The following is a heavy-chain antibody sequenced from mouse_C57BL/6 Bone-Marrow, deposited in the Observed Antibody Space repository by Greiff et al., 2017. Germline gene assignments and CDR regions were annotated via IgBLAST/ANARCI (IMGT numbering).Heavy chain of an antibody. CDR3: TINWDYFDY. CDR1: GFNIKDDY. V-gene: IGHV14-4*01. J-gene: IGHJ2*01. CDR2: IDPENGDT. D-gene: IGHD4-1*02. Sequence: VQLQQSGAELVRPGASVKLSCTASGFNIKDDYMHWVKQRPEQGLEWIGWIDPENGDTEYASKFQGKATIKADTSSNKAYLQLSSLTSEDTAVYYCTINWDYFDYWGQGTTLTGSS.